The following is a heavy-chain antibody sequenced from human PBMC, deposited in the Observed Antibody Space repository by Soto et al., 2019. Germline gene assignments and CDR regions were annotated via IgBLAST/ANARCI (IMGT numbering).Heavy chain of an antibody. Sequence: TLPLTCNVSGFSLTTGRMGVSWLRQPPGKALEWLAHIFSDAERSYSRSLQGRLTVSKVGSGSHVVLTMTNMDPVDTGTYFCVRMNAESYSSYYAMDVWGQGTTVTGSS. CDR1: GFSLTTGRMG. J-gene: IGHJ6*02. CDR2: IFSDAER. D-gene: IGHD3-10*01. V-gene: IGHV2-26*01. CDR3: VRMNAESYSSYYAMDV.